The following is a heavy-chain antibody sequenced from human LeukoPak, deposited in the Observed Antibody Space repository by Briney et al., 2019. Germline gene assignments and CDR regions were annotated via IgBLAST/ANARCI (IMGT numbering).Heavy chain of an antibody. Sequence: ASVKVSCTASGYTFTSYYMHWVRQAPGQGLEWMGIINPSGGSTSYAQNFQGRVTMTRDTSTSTVYMELSSLRSEDTAVYYCARVYSSGWDSDYWGQGTLVTVSS. J-gene: IGHJ4*02. D-gene: IGHD6-19*01. CDR3: ARVYSSGWDSDY. CDR2: INPSGGST. CDR1: GYTFTSYY. V-gene: IGHV1-46*01.